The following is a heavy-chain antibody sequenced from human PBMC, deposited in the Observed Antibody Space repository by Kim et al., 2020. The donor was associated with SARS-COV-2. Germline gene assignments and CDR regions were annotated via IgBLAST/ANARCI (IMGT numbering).Heavy chain of an antibody. CDR2: ITETGRNQ. CDR3: ARDGGFTNHDWYFDL. J-gene: IGHJ2*01. Sequence: GGSLRLSCAASGFNFRNYFMNWVRQAPGKGPVWISRITETGRNQSYADSVKGPFTTSRENTKNPLDLEMTSLRAEDTAIYYCARDGGFTNHDWYFDLWGRGTLVTVSS. D-gene: IGHD3-16*01. V-gene: IGHV3-74*01. CDR1: GFNFRNYF.